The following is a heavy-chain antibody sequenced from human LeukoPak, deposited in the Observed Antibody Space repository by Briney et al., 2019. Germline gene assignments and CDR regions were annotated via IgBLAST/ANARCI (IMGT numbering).Heavy chain of an antibody. V-gene: IGHV3-30*18. Sequence: PGSSLRLSCAASVFTFNIFGIHWVPQAPGKGLEWVAAISPGGNKEYYTESVKGRFTVSRDNSKNMIYLQMKSLRGEDSAVYYCAKVNHYDDYWGQGPLVSVSS. J-gene: IGHJ4*02. CDR2: ISPGGNKE. CDR1: VFTFNIFG. CDR3: AKVNHYDDY. D-gene: IGHD1-14*01.